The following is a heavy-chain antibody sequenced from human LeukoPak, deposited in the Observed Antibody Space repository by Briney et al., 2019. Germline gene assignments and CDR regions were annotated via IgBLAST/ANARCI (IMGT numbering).Heavy chain of an antibody. Sequence: SQTLSLTCAISGDSVSSNSAAWNWIRQSPSRGLEWLGRTYYRSKWYNDYAVSVKSRITINPDTSKNQFSLKLSSVTAADTAVYYCARKPIINNAWYYFDCWGQGILVAVSS. D-gene: IGHD1/OR15-1a*01. J-gene: IGHJ4*02. CDR2: TYYRSKWYN. V-gene: IGHV6-1*01. CDR1: GDSVSSNSAA. CDR3: ARKPIINNAWYYFDC.